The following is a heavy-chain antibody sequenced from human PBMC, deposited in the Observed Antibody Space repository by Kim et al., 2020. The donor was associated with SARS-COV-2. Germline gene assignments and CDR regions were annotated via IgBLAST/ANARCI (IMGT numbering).Heavy chain of an antibody. Sequence: SETLSLTCAVYGGSFSGYYWSWIRQPPGKGLEWIGEINHSGSTNYNPSLKSRVTISVDTSKNQFSLKMSSVTAADTAVYYCASSRAPILHYYDSSGYFGYWGQGTLVTVSS. D-gene: IGHD3-22*01. J-gene: IGHJ4*02. CDR3: ASSRAPILHYYDSSGYFGY. CDR2: INHSGST. CDR1: GGSFSGYY. V-gene: IGHV4-34*01.